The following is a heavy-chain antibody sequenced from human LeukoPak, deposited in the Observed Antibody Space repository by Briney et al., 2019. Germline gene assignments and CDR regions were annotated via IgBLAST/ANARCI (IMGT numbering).Heavy chain of an antibody. J-gene: IGHJ5*02. CDR2: INHSGST. CDR1: GFTFDDYG. Sequence: GSLRLSCAASGFTFDDYGMSWIRQPPGKGLEWIGEINHSGSTNYNPSLKSRVTISVDTSKNQFSLKLSSVTAADTAVYYCARHGGPVVTAIEVNWFDPWGQGTLVTVSS. D-gene: IGHD2-21*02. V-gene: IGHV4-34*01. CDR3: ARHGGPVVTAIEVNWFDP.